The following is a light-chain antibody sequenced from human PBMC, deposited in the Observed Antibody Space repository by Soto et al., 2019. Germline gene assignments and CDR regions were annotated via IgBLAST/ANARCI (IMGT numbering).Light chain of an antibody. V-gene: IGLV2-23*02. CDR1: SSDVGSYNL. CDR2: EVS. CDR3: CSYAGSSAYV. J-gene: IGLJ1*01. Sequence: QSVLTQPASVSGSPGQSITISCTGTSSDVGSYNLVSWYQQHPGKAPKLMIYEVSKRPSGVSNRFSGSKSGNTASLTISKLQVEDEADYYCCSYAGSSAYVFGTGTKVTVL.